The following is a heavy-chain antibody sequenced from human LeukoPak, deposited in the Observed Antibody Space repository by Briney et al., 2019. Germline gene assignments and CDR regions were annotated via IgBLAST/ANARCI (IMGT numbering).Heavy chain of an antibody. CDR1: GYTFGSYD. CDR3: ARLSETAAYYYTSGYYFLGY. D-gene: IGHD3-22*01. J-gene: IGHJ4*02. CDR2: MNPSSGNT. Sequence: ASVRVSCKASGYTFGSYDINWVRKATGQGLEWMGWMNPSSGNTGYAQRFQGRVTMTRDTSTNTAYMELSGLRSEDTAIYYCARLSETAAYYYTSGYYFLGYWGQGTLVTVDS. V-gene: IGHV1-8*02.